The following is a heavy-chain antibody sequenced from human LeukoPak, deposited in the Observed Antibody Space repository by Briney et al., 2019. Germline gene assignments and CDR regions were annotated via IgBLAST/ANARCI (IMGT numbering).Heavy chain of an antibody. Sequence: SETLSLTCTVSGGSISSYYWSWIRQPPGKGLEWIGYIYYSGSTNYNPSLKSRVTISVDTSKNQFSLKLSSVTAADTAVCYCARSMVRARWAFDIWGQGTMVTVSS. J-gene: IGHJ3*02. V-gene: IGHV4-59*01. CDR2: IYYSGST. CDR1: GGSISSYY. D-gene: IGHD3-10*01. CDR3: ARSMVRARWAFDI.